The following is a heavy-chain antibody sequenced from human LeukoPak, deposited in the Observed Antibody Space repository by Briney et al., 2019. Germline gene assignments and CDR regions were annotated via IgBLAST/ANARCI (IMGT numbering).Heavy chain of an antibody. CDR2: ISGSGGST. J-gene: IGHJ5*02. CDR1: GFTFSSYA. CDR3: AKSRSGSANWALQIFDN. Sequence: GGSLRLSCAASGFTFSSYAMSWVRQAPGKGLEWVSAISGSGGSTYYAVSVKGRFTISRDNSKNTLYLQMNSLRAEDTAVYYCAKSRSGSANWALQIFDNWGQGTLVTVSS. D-gene: IGHD1-1*01. V-gene: IGHV3-23*01.